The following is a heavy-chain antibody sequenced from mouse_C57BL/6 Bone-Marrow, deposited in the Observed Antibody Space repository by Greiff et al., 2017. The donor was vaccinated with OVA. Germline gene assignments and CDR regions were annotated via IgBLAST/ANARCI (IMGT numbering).Heavy chain of an antibody. CDR3: VRDSPYYYGSSSYYAMDY. V-gene: IGHV10-3*01. Sequence: EVKLMESGGGLVQPKGSLKLSCAASGFTFNTYAMHWVRQAPGKGLEWVARIRSKSSNYATYYADSVKDRFTISRDDSQSMLYLQMNNLKTEDTAIYYCVRDSPYYYGSSSYYAMDYWGQGTSVTVSS. D-gene: IGHD1-1*01. J-gene: IGHJ4*01. CDR1: GFTFNTYA. CDR2: IRSKSSNYAT.